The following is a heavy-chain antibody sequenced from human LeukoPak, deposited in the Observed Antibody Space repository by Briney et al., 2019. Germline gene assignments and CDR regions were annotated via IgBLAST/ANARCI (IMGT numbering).Heavy chain of an antibody. V-gene: IGHV4-59*01. J-gene: IGHJ5*02. CDR1: GGSISSYY. D-gene: IGHD5-12*01. Sequence: SETLSLTCTVSGGSISSYYRSWIRQPPGKGLEWIGYIYYSGSTNYNPSLKSRVTISVDTSKNQFSLKLSSVTAADTAVYYCAGVFPLRNWFDPWGQGTLVTVSS. CDR2: IYYSGST. CDR3: AGVFPLRNWFDP.